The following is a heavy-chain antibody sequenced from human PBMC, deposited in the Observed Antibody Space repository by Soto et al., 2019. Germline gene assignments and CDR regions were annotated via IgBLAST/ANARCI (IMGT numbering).Heavy chain of an antibody. Sequence: SENLSLTYTVSGCSTSSIRYYLGRLRHPPGKGLEWIGSIYYSGSTSYNPSLKSRVTISVDTSKNQFSLKLSSVTAADTAVYYCSRPYYGSAGYYYYGMDVLVQGTSVT. CDR2: IYYSGST. J-gene: IGHJ6*02. CDR1: GCSTSSIRYY. D-gene: IGHD3-10*01. CDR3: SRPYYGSAGYYYYGMDV. V-gene: IGHV4-39*01.